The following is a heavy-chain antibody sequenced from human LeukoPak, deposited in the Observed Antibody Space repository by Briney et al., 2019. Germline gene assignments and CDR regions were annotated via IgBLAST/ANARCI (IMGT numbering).Heavy chain of an antibody. J-gene: IGHJ2*01. CDR3: ARHRMEGLLPHYWYFDL. Sequence: KPSETLSLTCTVSGGSISSSSYYWGWIRQPPGKGLEWIGSIYYSGSTYYNPSLKSRVTISVDTSKNQFSLKLSSVTAADTAVYYCARHRMEGLLPHYWYFDLWGRGTLVTVSS. CDR2: IYYSGST. CDR1: GGSISSSSYY. V-gene: IGHV4-39*01. D-gene: IGHD3-3*01.